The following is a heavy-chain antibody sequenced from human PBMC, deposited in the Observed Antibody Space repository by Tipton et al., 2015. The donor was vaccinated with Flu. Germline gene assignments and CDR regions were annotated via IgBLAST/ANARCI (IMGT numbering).Heavy chain of an antibody. Sequence: TLSLTCTVSGGPLSSFYWNWIRQPAGKGLEWVGRIYSSGSASYNPSLKSRVTMSIDTSKNQFSLRLSSVTAADTAVYYCARDPHKLGGESDAFDIWGQGTMVTVSS. CDR2: IYSSGSA. J-gene: IGHJ3*02. CDR3: ARDPHKLGGESDAFDI. D-gene: IGHD7-27*01. CDR1: GGPLSSFY. V-gene: IGHV4-4*07.